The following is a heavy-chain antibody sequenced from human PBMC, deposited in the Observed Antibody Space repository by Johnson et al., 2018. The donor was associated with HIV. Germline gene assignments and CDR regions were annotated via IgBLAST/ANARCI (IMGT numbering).Heavy chain of an antibody. D-gene: IGHD3-3*01. Sequence: VQLVESGGGLVQPGRSLRLSCAASGFTFDDYAMHWVRQAPGKGLEWVSGISWNSGSIGYADSVKGRFTISRDNSKNTLYLQMHNLTTEDTAVYYCAKGYYDSPFGFDIWGQGTMVIVSS. CDR3: AKGYYDSPFGFDI. J-gene: IGHJ3*02. V-gene: IGHV3-9*01. CDR2: ISWNSGSI. CDR1: GFTFDDYA.